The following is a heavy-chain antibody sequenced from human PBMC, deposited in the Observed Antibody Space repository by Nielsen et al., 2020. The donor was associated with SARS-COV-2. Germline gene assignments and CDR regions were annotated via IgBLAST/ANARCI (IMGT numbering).Heavy chain of an antibody. J-gene: IGHJ3*02. CDR1: GYSFTSYW. CDR3: ARRLEPYSPAAFDI. D-gene: IGHD2-15*01. Sequence: GESPKISCQGSGYSFTSYWIAWVRQVPGKGLELMGMIYPADSDTRYSPSFQGQATISGDRSSIAYLQWASLKASDTAMYYCARRLEPYSPAAFDIWGQGTMVTVSS. V-gene: IGHV5-51*01. CDR2: IYPADSDT.